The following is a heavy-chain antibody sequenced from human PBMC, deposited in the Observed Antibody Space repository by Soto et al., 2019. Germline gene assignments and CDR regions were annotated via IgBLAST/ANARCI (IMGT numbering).Heavy chain of an antibody. CDR3: AHKGPEDWPLDY. V-gene: IGHV2-5*02. CDR1: GFSLSTSGVG. D-gene: IGHD3-9*01. CDR2: IYWDDSK. Sequence: QITLKESGPTLVRPTQTLTLTCAFSGFSLSTSGVGVGWIRQPPGKALEWLAVIYWDDSKNYSPSLRSRLTITKATSKNQVVLTMTNMDPMDTGTYYCAHKGPEDWPLDYWGQGTLVTVSS. J-gene: IGHJ4*02.